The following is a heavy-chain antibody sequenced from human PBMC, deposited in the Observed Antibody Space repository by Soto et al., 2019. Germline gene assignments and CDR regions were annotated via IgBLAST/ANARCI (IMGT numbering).Heavy chain of an antibody. Sequence: QVQLVESGGGVVQPGRSLRLSCAASGFTFSSYGMHWVRQAPGKGLEWVAVISYDGSNKYYADSVKGRFTISRDNSKNTLYLQMNSLRAEDTAVYYYAKDFLMVRGVSPNYYYYYGIDVWGRGTTVTVSS. CDR1: GFTFSSYG. V-gene: IGHV3-30*18. D-gene: IGHD3-10*01. J-gene: IGHJ6*02. CDR2: ISYDGSNK. CDR3: AKDFLMVRGVSPNYYYYYGIDV.